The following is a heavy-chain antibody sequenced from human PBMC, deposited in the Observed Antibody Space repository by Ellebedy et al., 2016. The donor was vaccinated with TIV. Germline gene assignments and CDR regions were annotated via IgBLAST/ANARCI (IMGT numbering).Heavy chain of an antibody. D-gene: IGHD5-18*01. CDR2: INPGANST. CDR3: ARHRDTALPF. V-gene: IGHV1-46*01. CDR1: GYTFTNYY. Sequence: AASVKVSCKASGYTFTNYYIHWVRQAPGQGLEWMGIINPGANSTNYAQKFQDRVIMTWDTSTSTVYLELSSLRSEDTAIYYCARHRDTALPFWGQGTLVTVSS. J-gene: IGHJ4*02.